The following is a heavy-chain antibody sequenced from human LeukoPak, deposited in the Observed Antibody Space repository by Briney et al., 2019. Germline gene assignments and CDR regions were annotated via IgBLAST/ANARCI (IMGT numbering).Heavy chain of an antibody. CDR2: ISWNSGSI. J-gene: IGHJ4*02. CDR1: DYA. CDR3: AKAYYDSSPYYFDY. D-gene: IGHD3-22*01. Sequence: DYAXHWVRQAPGKGLEWVSGISWNSGSIGYADSVKGRFTISRDNAKNSLYLQMNSLRAEDTALYYCAKAYYDSSPYYFDYWGQGTLVTVSS. V-gene: IGHV3-9*01.